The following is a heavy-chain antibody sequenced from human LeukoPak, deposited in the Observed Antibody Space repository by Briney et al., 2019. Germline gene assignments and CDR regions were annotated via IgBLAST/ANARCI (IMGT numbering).Heavy chain of an antibody. D-gene: IGHD6-13*01. J-gene: IGHJ3*02. CDR3: ARAGRIGAVDI. V-gene: IGHV3-48*04. CDR2: ISSSGSTI. CDR1: GFTFSSYS. Sequence: GGSLRLSCAASGFTFSSYSMNWVRQAPGKGLEWVSYISSSGSTIYYADSVKGRFTISRDNAKNSLYLQMNSLRAEDTAVYYCARAGRIGAVDIWGQGTMVTVS.